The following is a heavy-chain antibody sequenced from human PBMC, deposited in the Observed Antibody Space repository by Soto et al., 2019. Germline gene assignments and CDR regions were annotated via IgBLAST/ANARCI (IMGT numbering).Heavy chain of an antibody. CDR1: GFTFSSFW. CDR3: ARGGVPAAISY. V-gene: IGHV3-74*01. J-gene: IGHJ4*01. CDR2: INSDGSNT. Sequence: EVQLVESGGGLVQPGGSLRLSCAASGFTFSSFWMHWVRQAPGEGLVWVSRINSDGSNTNYADSVKGRFTISRDNAKNTLYLQMNSLRAEDTAVYYCARGGVPAAISYWGHGTLVTVSS. D-gene: IGHD2-2*01.